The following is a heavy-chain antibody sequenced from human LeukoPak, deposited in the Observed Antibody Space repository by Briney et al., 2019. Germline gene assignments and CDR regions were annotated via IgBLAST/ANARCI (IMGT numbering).Heavy chain of an antibody. D-gene: IGHD1-1*01. J-gene: IGHJ2*01. CDR1: GFTFNDYT. V-gene: IGHV3-48*04. CDR2: IGTTGSTT. CDR3: ARFPPTTGDTRFWYFAL. Sequence: GGSLRLSCAASGFTFNDYTMNWVRQAPGKGLEWVSYIGTTGSTTYYADFVEGRFTITRDNTKNSLTLHMNSLRADDTAVYFCARFPPTTGDTRFWYFALWGRCTLVTVSA.